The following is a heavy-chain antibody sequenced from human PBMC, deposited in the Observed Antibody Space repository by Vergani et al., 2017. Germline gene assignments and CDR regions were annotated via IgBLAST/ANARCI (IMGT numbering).Heavy chain of an antibody. CDR3: ARGPGLKPSYYYYGMDV. D-gene: IGHD3-16*01. CDR2: INHIGST. V-gene: IGHV4-34*01. Sequence: QVQLQQWGAGLLKPSETLSLTCAVYGGSFSGYYWSWFRQPPGKGLEWIGEINHIGSTNYNPSLKSRVTISVDTSKNQFSLKLSSVTAADTAVYYCARGPGLKPSYYYYGMDVWGQGTTVTVSS. CDR1: GGSFSGYY. J-gene: IGHJ6*02.